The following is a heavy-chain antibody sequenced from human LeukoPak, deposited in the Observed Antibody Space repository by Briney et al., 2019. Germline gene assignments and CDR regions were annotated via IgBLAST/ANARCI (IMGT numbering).Heavy chain of an antibody. CDR3: ARVNGDILTGYYETYYFDY. D-gene: IGHD3-9*01. J-gene: IGHJ4*02. CDR1: GFTFSSYW. Sequence: GGSLRLSCAASGFTFSSYWMSWVRQAPGKGLEWVANIKQDGSEKYYVDSVKGRFTISRDNAKNSLYLQMNSLRAEDTAVYYCARVNGDILTGYYETYYFDYWGQGTLVTVSS. CDR2: IKQDGSEK. V-gene: IGHV3-7*01.